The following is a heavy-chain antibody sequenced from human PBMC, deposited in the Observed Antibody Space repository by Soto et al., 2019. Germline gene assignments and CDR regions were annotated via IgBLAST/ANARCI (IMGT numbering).Heavy chain of an antibody. V-gene: IGHV4-34*01. CDR3: ASTYDFWSGYYRVLYY. Sequence: DTLSLTCAVYGGSFSGYYWSWIRQPPGKGLEWIGEINHSGSTNYNPSLKSRVTISVDTSKNQFSLKLSSVTAADTAVYYCASTYDFWSGYYRVLYYWGQGTLVTVSS. CDR2: INHSGST. D-gene: IGHD3-3*01. CDR1: GGSFSGYY. J-gene: IGHJ4*02.